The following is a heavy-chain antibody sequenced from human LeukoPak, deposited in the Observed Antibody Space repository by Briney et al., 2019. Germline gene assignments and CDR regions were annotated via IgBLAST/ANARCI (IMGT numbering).Heavy chain of an antibody. V-gene: IGHV3-23*01. CDR1: GFTFSSYA. J-gene: IGHJ4*02. CDR2: ISGSGGTT. CDR3: AKTFRPFDY. Sequence: PGGSLRLSCAASGFTFSSYAMSWVRQTPDKGLEWVSAISGSGGTTYYADSVKGRFTISRDNSKNTLYLQMNSLRAEDTAVYYCAKTFRPFDYWGQGTLVTVSS.